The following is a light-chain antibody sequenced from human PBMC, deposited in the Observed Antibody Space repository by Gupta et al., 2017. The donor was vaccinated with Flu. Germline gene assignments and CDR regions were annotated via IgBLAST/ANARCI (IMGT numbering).Light chain of an antibody. V-gene: IGLV2-14*01. J-gene: IGLJ2*01. CDR2: EVS. Sequence: QSALAQPASVSGSPGKSLPISCTGTSSDVGGYNYVSWYQQHPGKAPKLMMYEVSNRPSGVSNRFSGSKSGNTASLTISGLQAEDEADYYCSSYTSSNSVIFGGGTKLTVL. CDR3: SSYTSSNSVI. CDR1: SSDVGGYNY.